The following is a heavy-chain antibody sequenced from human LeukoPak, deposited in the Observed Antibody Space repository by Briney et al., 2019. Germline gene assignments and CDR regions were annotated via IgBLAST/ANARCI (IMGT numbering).Heavy chain of an antibody. CDR2: IIPIFGTA. D-gene: IGHD6-13*01. CDR1: GDTFSSYA. Sequence: SVKVSCKASGDTFSSYAISWVRQAPGQGLEWMGGIIPIFGTANYAQKFQGRVTITADESTSTAYMELSSLRSEDTAVYYCATVAWYIGNYWGQGTLVTVSS. V-gene: IGHV1-69*13. CDR3: ATVAWYIGNY. J-gene: IGHJ4*02.